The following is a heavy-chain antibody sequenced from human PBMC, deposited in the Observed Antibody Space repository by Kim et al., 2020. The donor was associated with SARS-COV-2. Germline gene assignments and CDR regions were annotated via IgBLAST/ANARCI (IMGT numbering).Heavy chain of an antibody. CDR2: IYYSGST. V-gene: IGHV4-31*03. Sequence: SETLSLTCTVSGGSISSGGYYWSWIRQHPGKGLEWIGYIYYSGSTYYNPSLKSRVTISVDTSKNQFSLKLSSVTAADTAVYYCARRCVYYDILTGYFDWFGPWGQGTLVTVSS. D-gene: IGHD3-9*01. CDR3: ARRCVYYDILTGYFDWFGP. CDR1: GGSISSGGYY. J-gene: IGHJ5*02.